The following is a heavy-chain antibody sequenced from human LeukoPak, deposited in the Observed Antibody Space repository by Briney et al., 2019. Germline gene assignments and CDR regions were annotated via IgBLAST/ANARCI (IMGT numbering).Heavy chain of an antibody. CDR2: IYYTGYT. CDR3: ARLDWGSGGSRSFAY. Sequence: SETLSLTCTVAGGSISSSNHWGCIRQPPGKGLEWIGTIYYTGYTYYNPSLKSRATISVDTSKNQFSLKLSSVTAADTAVYYCARLDWGSGGSRSFAYWGQGTLVTVSS. V-gene: IGHV4-39*01. CDR1: GGSISSSNH. J-gene: IGHJ4*02. D-gene: IGHD7-27*01.